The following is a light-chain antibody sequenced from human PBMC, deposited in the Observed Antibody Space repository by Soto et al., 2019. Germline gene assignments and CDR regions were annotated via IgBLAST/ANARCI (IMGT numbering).Light chain of an antibody. CDR2: GAS. J-gene: IGKJ1*01. V-gene: IGKV3-20*01. CDR3: QQYGSSPGT. Sequence: EIVLTKSPGTMSLSPGERATLSCRASQSVSSSYLAWYQQKSGQAPRLLIYGASSRATGIPDRFSGSGSGTDFTLTISRLEPEDFAVYYCQQYGSSPGTFGQGTKVEIK. CDR1: QSVSSSY.